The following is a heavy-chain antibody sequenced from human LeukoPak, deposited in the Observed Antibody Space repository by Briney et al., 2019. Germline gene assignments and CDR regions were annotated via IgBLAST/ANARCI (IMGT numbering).Heavy chain of an antibody. Sequence: SETLSLTCTVSGGSISSSSYYWGRLRQPPGKGLEWIGSIYYSGSTYYSPSIKSRVTISVDTSKNQFSLKLSSVTAADTALYYCARENGYRYDYWGQGTLVIVSS. CDR2: IYYSGST. V-gene: IGHV4-39*07. J-gene: IGHJ4*02. CDR1: GGSISSSSYY. D-gene: IGHD5-18*01. CDR3: ARENGYRYDY.